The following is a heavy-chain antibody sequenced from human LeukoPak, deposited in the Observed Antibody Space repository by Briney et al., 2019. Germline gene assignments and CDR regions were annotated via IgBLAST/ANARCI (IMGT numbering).Heavy chain of an antibody. D-gene: IGHD5-18*01. CDR2: INPNSGGT. CDR3: ARSRMDTAMVANDAFDI. CDR1: GYTFTGYY. Sequence: ASVKVSCKASGYTFTGYYMHWVRQAPGQGLEWMGRINPNSGGTNYAQRFQGRVTMTRDTSISTAYMELSRLRSDDTAVYYCARSRMDTAMVANDAFDIWGQGTMVTVSS. J-gene: IGHJ3*02. V-gene: IGHV1-2*06.